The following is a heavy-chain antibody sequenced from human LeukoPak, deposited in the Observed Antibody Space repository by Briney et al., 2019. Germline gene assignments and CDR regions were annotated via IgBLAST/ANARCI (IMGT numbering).Heavy chain of an antibody. V-gene: IGHV4-59*08. CDR3: ARHGRDTSTSYFDY. J-gene: IGHJ4*02. CDR2: IYYSGST. Sequence: PSETLSLTCTVSGRSISSYYWSWIRQPPGKGLEWIGYIYYSGSTNSKPSLRSRVTISMDPSKTQISLRLSSVTAEDTAVYYCARHGRDTSTSYFDYWGQGTLVTVSS. CDR1: GRSISSYY. D-gene: IGHD2-2*01.